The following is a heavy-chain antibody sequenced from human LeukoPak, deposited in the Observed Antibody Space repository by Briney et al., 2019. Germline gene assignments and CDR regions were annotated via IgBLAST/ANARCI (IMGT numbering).Heavy chain of an antibody. V-gene: IGHV3-23*01. D-gene: IGHD3-10*01. Sequence: GGSLRLSCAASGFTFSSYAMSWVRQAPGKGLEWVSAISGSGGSTYYADSVKGRFTISRDNSKNTLYLQMNSLRAEDTAVYYCAKSSMVREVIITKALDYWGRGTLVTVSS. CDR3: AKSSMVREVIITKALDY. CDR1: GFTFSSYA. J-gene: IGHJ4*02. CDR2: ISGSGGST.